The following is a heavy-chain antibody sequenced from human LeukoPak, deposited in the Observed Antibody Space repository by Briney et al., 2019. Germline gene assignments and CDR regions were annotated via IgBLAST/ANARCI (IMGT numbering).Heavy chain of an antibody. CDR3: ARGVGYGSHNWFDP. Sequence: SETLSLTCNVSNGSITSYYGAWIRQPPGKGLEWIGDIYYGGTTNYNPSLKSRVTISVDTSKNQFSLKLSSVTAADTAVYYCARGVGYGSHNWFDPWGQGTLVTVSS. CDR1: NGSITSYY. V-gene: IGHV4-59*01. CDR2: IYYGGTT. D-gene: IGHD6-19*01. J-gene: IGHJ5*02.